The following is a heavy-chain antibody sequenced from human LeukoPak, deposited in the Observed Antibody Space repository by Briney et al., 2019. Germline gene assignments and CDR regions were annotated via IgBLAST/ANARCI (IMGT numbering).Heavy chain of an antibody. Sequence: SETLSLTCTVSGGSISSGGYYWSWIRQHPGKGLEWIGYIHYSGSTYYNPSLKSRVTISVDTSKNQFSLKLSSVTAADTAVYYCARRWSSGDSFDYWGQGTLVTVSS. CDR3: ARRWSSGDSFDY. V-gene: IGHV4-31*03. CDR2: IHYSGST. CDR1: GGSISSGGYY. D-gene: IGHD3-22*01. J-gene: IGHJ4*02.